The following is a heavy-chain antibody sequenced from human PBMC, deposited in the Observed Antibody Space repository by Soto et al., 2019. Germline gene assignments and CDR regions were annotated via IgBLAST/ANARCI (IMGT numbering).Heavy chain of an antibody. V-gene: IGHV1-69*13. CDR1: GGTFSSYA. J-gene: IGHJ4*02. Sequence: ASVKVSCKASGGTFSSYAISWVRQAPGQGLEWMGGIIPIFGTANYAQKFQGRVTITADESTSTAYMELSSLRSEDTAVYYCARVSVYDFWSGYYSGEFDYWGQGALVTVSS. CDR3: ARVSVYDFWSGYYSGEFDY. D-gene: IGHD3-3*01. CDR2: IIPIFGTA.